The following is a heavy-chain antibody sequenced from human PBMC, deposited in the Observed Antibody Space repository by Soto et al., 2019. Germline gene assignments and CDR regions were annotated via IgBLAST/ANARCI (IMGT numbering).Heavy chain of an antibody. CDR2: IN. J-gene: IGHJ5*02. CDR1: GYTFTSYA. D-gene: IGHD2-2*01. V-gene: IGHV1-3*01. Sequence: ASVKVSCKASGYTFTSYAMHWVRQAPGQRLEWMGWINAQHFQGRVTITADTSTNTAYMELSSLTSEDTAVYYCAKVGGTTSSNWFDPWGHGTLVTVSS. CDR3: AKVGGTTSSNWFDP.